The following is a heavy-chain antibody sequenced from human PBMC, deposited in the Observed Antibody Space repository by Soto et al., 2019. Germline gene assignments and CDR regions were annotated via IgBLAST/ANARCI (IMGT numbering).Heavy chain of an antibody. Sequence: PSETLSLTCTVSGGSISSYYWSWIRQPPGKGLEWIGYIYYSGSTNYNPSLKSRVTISVDASKNQFSLKLSSVTAADTAVYYCARLGRFYGSGRYYPHYGMDVWGQGTTVTVSS. D-gene: IGHD3-10*01. CDR1: GGSISSYY. CDR3: ARLGRFYGSGRYYPHYGMDV. J-gene: IGHJ6*02. V-gene: IGHV4-59*01. CDR2: IYYSGST.